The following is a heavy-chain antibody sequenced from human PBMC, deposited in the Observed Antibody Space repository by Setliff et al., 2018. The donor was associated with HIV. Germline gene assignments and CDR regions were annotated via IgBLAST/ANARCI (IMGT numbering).Heavy chain of an antibody. Sequence: SETLSLTCAVYGGSFTTYYWSWIRQPPGKGLEWIGEVNHTGTTTYNPSLKTRVSISVDKSKNQFSLRVTSVTVGDTAVYYCVAGGAPMYQFDYWGQGTLVTVSS. CDR1: GGSFTTYY. D-gene: IGHD2-2*01. J-gene: IGHJ4*02. CDR2: VNHTGTT. CDR3: VAGGAPMYQFDY. V-gene: IGHV4-34*01.